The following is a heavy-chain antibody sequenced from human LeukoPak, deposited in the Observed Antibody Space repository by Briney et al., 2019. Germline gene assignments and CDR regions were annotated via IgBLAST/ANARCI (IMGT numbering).Heavy chain of an antibody. D-gene: IGHD3-10*02. V-gene: IGHV3-48*01. CDR1: GFTLSNYS. CDR2: ISGSGFTI. CDR3: AELGIAMIGGV. Sequence: GGSLRLSCAVSGFTLSNYSMNWVRQAPGKGLEWISYISGSGFTIHYADSVKGRFTISRDNAKNSLYLQMNSLRAEDTAVYYCAELGIAMIGGVWGKGTTVTISS. J-gene: IGHJ6*04.